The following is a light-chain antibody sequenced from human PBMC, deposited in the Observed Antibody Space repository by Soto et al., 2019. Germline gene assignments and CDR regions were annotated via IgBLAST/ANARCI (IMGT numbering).Light chain of an antibody. Sequence: QSVLTQPPSVYTAPGQKVTISCSGASSNIGKNYVSWYQQLPGAAPKLVIFDTNKRPSGIPDRFSGSKSGTSAALDITALQTGDEADYYCGTWDTSLSAVVFGGGTKLTVL. CDR3: GTWDTSLSAVV. CDR1: SSNIGKNY. J-gene: IGLJ2*01. V-gene: IGLV1-51*01. CDR2: DTN.